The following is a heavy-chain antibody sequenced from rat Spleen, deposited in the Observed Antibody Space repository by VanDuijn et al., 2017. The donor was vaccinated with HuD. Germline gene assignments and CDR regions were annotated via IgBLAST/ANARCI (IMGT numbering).Heavy chain of an antibody. CDR1: GFSLTNFH. CDR2: IWTGGST. CDR3: VREANCPGITFDY. Sequence: QVQLKESGPGLVQPSQTLSLTCTVSGFSLTNFHVSWVRQPPGKGLEWMGVIWTGGSTAYNSLIKSRLSIRSATTKSQVLLKMNSLQTEGTATYYCVREANCPGITFDYWGHGVMVTVSS. D-gene: IGHD1-4*01. J-gene: IGHJ2*01. V-gene: IGHV2-43*01.